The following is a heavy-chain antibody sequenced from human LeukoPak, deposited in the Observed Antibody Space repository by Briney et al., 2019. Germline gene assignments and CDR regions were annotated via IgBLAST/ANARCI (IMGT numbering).Heavy chain of an antibody. Sequence: SVKVSCKASGGTFSSYAISWVRQAPGQGLEWMGRIIPILGIANYAQKFQGRVTITADKSTSTAYMELSSLRSEDTAVYYCAREPLGYSYGYRSYWGQGTLVTVSS. V-gene: IGHV1-69*04. J-gene: IGHJ4*02. D-gene: IGHD5-18*01. CDR3: AREPLGYSYGYRSY. CDR1: GGTFSSYA. CDR2: IIPILGIA.